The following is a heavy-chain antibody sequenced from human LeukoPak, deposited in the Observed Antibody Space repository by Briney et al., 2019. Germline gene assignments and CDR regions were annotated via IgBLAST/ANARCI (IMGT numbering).Heavy chain of an antibody. CDR2: IGAFNGNT. J-gene: IGHJ3*02. CDR1: GYSFDRYG. D-gene: IGHD3-22*01. Sequence: ASVKDSCRASGYSFDRYGISWVRQAPGQGLEWLGWIGAFNGNTSYAQNLQGRVTMTADTSTTTAYMELRSLSSDDTAVYYCARDFLSYDGSENHFEDTFDIWGQGTMVTVSS. V-gene: IGHV1-18*01. CDR3: ARDFLSYDGSENHFEDTFDI.